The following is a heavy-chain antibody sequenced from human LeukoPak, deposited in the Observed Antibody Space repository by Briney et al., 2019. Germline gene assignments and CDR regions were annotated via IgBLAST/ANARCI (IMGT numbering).Heavy chain of an antibody. CDR1: GGSISSGGYY. CDR3: ARDTVRGKVYYGMDV. Sequence: SQTLSLTCTVSGGSISSGGYYWSWIRQHPGKGLEWIGYIYYSGSTYYNPSLKSRVTISVDTSKNQFSLKLSSVTAADTAVYSCARDTVRGKVYYGMDVWGKGTTVTVSS. CDR2: IYYSGST. D-gene: IGHD3-10*01. J-gene: IGHJ6*04. V-gene: IGHV4-31*03.